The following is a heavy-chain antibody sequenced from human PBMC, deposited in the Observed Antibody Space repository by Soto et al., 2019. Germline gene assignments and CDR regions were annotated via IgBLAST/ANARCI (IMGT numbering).Heavy chain of an antibody. CDR3: ARTSCSGGSCYSVYAFDI. CDR2: INHSGST. CDR1: GGSFSGYY. Sequence: SETLSLTCAVYGGSFSGYYWSWIRQPPGEGLEWIGEINHSGSTNYNPSLKSRVTISVDTSKNQFSLKLSSVTAADTAVYYCARTSCSGGSCYSVYAFDIWGQGTMVTVSS. J-gene: IGHJ3*02. V-gene: IGHV4-34*01. D-gene: IGHD2-15*01.